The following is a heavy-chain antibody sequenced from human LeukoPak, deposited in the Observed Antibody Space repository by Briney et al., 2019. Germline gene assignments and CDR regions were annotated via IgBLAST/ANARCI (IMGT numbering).Heavy chain of an antibody. Sequence: PGGSLRLSCAASGFTFSVYSMNWVRQAPGKGLEWVSYISSSSSFIYYADSVKGRFTISRDNAKNSLYLQMNSLRAEDTAVYYCARDRGAAAGMGGWGQGTLVTVSS. D-gene: IGHD6-13*01. V-gene: IGHV3-48*01. CDR3: ARDRGAAAGMGG. CDR2: ISSSSSFI. J-gene: IGHJ4*02. CDR1: GFTFSVYS.